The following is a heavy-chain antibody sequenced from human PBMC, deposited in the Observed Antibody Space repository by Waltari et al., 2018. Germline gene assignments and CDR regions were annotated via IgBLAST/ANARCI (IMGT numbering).Heavy chain of an antibody. CDR1: GGSFSGYY. Sequence: QVQLQQWGAGLLKPSETLSLTCAVYGGSFSGYYWSWIRQPPGKGLEWIGEINHSGSTNYNPSLKSRVSISVDTAKNQFSRKLSSVTAADTAVYYWARVRDIVVVPAAQGDYYYGMDVWGQGTTVTVSS. J-gene: IGHJ6*02. CDR2: INHSGST. V-gene: IGHV4-34*01. D-gene: IGHD2-2*01. CDR3: ARVRDIVVVPAAQGDYYYGMDV.